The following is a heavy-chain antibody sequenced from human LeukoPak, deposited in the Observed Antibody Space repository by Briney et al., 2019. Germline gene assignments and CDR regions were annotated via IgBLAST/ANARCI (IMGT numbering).Heavy chain of an antibody. CDR2: ISDSGGYT. D-gene: IGHD2-15*01. Sequence: GGSLRLSCAASGFTFSSYAKSWVRQAPGKGLEWVSVISDSGGYTSYADSVKGRFTISRDNSKNTLYLQMNSLSAEDTAVYYCAKYIVATNSNLVAATRRYFDYWGQGTLVTVSS. CDR3: AKYIVATNSNLVAATRRYFDY. CDR1: GFTFSSYA. V-gene: IGHV3-23*01. J-gene: IGHJ4*02.